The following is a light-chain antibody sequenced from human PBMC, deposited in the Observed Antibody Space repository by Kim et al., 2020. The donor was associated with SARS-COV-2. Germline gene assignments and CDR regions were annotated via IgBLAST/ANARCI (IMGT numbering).Light chain of an antibody. CDR1: KLGDKY. CDR2: QDS. Sequence: SVSPGPTASLTCSGDKLGDKYACWYQQKPGQSPLLVIYQDSKRPSGIPERFSGSNPGNTATLTISGTQAMDEADYYCQAWDSSTVVFGGGTQLTVL. CDR3: QAWDSSTVV. J-gene: IGLJ2*01. V-gene: IGLV3-1*01.